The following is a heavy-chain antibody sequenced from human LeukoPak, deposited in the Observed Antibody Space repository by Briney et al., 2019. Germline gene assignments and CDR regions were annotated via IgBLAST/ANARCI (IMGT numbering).Heavy chain of an antibody. CDR3: AREGVAAADTYFDY. CDR2: INSDGSST. CDR1: GFTFSSYW. D-gene: IGHD6-13*01. Sequence: GGSLRLSCAASGFTFSSYWMHWVRQAPGKGLVWVSRINSDGSSTSYADSVKGRFTISRDNAKNTLYLQMNSLRAEDTAVYYCAREGVAAADTYFDYWGRGTLVTVSS. J-gene: IGHJ4*02. V-gene: IGHV3-74*01.